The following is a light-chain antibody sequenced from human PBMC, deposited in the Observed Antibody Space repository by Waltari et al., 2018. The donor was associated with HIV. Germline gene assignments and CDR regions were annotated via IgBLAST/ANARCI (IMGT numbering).Light chain of an antibody. CDR1: RGSIADSF. CDR2: EHD. V-gene: IGLV6-57*01. Sequence: FMLTQPHSVSESPGKTVTLSCTRSRGSIADSFVQGYQQRPGSSPTTVIYEHDQRPSGVPDRFSCSIDISSNSASLIISGLKTEDEAEYFCQSFDRHTEVVFGGGTKLTVL. J-gene: IGLJ2*01. CDR3: QSFDRHTEVV.